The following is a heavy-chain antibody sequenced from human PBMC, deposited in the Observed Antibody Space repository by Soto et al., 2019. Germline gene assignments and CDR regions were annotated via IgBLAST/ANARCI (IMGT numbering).Heavy chain of an antibody. J-gene: IGHJ3*02. V-gene: IGHV3-33*01. Sequence: GGSLRLSCAASGFTFSSYGMHWVRQAPGKGLEWVAVIWYDGSNKYYADSVKGRFTISRDNSMNTLYLQMNSLRAEDTAVYYCARDDTYDYDSSGSPDAFDIWGQGTMVTVSS. CDR1: GFTFSSYG. CDR3: ARDDTYDYDSSGSPDAFDI. D-gene: IGHD3-22*01. CDR2: IWYDGSNK.